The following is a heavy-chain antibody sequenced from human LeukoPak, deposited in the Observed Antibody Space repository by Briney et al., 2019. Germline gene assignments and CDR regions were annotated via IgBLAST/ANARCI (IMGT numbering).Heavy chain of an antibody. CDR3: ARDGSSSSWYQDYMDV. J-gene: IGHJ6*03. Sequence: GGSLRLSCAASGFTFDDYGMSWVRQAPGKGLEWVSGINSDGSRTSYADSVKGRFTISRDNAKNTMYLQMNSLRAEDTAVYYCARDGSSSSWYQDYMDVWGKGTTVTISS. V-gene: IGHV3-20*04. D-gene: IGHD6-13*01. CDR2: INSDGSRT. CDR1: GFTFDDYG.